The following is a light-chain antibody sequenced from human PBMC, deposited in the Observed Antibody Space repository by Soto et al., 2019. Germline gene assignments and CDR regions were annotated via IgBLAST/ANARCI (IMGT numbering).Light chain of an antibody. Sequence: DIQMTQSPSSLSASVGDRVTITCRASQSISRYLNWYQQKPGKAPNLLIYVASSLQSEVPSRFSGSGSGTDFTLTITSLQHEDFETYYCQQSYGTQITLRQGTRLEIK. V-gene: IGKV1-39*01. J-gene: IGKJ5*01. CDR3: QQSYGTQIT. CDR2: VAS. CDR1: QSISRY.